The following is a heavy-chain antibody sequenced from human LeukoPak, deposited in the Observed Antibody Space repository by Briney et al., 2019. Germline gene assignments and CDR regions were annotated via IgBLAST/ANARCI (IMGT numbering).Heavy chain of an antibody. Sequence: SETLSLTCAVYGGSFSGYYWSWLRQPPGKGLEWIGEINHSGSTNYNPSLKSRVTISVDTSKNQFSLKLSSVTAADTAVYYCARGGVRFLFDPWGQGTLVTVSS. CDR3: ARGGVRFLFDP. CDR1: GGSFSGYY. V-gene: IGHV4-34*01. CDR2: INHSGST. D-gene: IGHD3-3*01. J-gene: IGHJ5*02.